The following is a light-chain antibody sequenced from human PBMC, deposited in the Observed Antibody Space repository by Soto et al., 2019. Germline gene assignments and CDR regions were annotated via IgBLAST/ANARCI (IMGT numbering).Light chain of an antibody. CDR1: QTVSRN. Sequence: EIVMTQSPATLSVSPGERATLSCRASQTVSRNLAWYQQKPGQAPRLLIYGASTRATGIPARFSGSGSGTEFTLTISSLQSEDFAVYYCQQYNNWSWTFGQGTKVDIK. CDR3: QQYNNWSWT. CDR2: GAS. V-gene: IGKV3-15*01. J-gene: IGKJ1*01.